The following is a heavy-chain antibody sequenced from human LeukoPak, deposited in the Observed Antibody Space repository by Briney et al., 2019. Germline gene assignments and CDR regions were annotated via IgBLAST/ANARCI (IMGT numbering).Heavy chain of an antibody. D-gene: IGHD1-26*01. V-gene: IGHV1-18*04. J-gene: IGHJ4*02. CDR2: ISAYNGNT. CDR1: GYTFTGYY. Sequence: GASVKVSCKASGYTFTGYYIHWVRQAPGQGLEWMGWISAYNGNTNYAQKLQGRVTMTTDTSTSTAYMELRSLRSDDTAVYYCARNLGATPVGYFDYWGQGTLVTVSS. CDR3: ARNLGATPVGYFDY.